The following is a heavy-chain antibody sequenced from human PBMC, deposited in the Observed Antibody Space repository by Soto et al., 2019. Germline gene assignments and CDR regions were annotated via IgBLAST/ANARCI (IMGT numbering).Heavy chain of an antibody. CDR2: IIPIFGTA. Sequence: SVKVSCKASGGTFSSYAISWVRQAPGQGLEWMGGIIPIFGTANYAQKFQGRVTITADESTSTAYMELSSLRSEDTAVYYCARTWTPGGWFNPWGQGTLVTSPQ. J-gene: IGHJ5*02. CDR3: ARTWTPGGWFNP. D-gene: IGHD5-12*01. CDR1: GGTFSSYA. V-gene: IGHV1-69*13.